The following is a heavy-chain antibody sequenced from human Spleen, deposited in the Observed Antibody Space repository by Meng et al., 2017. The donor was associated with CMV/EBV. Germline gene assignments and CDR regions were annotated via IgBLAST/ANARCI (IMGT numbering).Heavy chain of an antibody. J-gene: IGHJ4*02. V-gene: IGHV1-46*01. Sequence: ASGYSFMNFHMHWLRQAPGQRLEWIGLINPNGGSTGYTQKVQGRVIMTRVTSTNTVYMELSRLRSEDTAVYYCARGEPVVAVAILDYWGQGTLVTVSS. CDR2: INPNGGST. D-gene: IGHD2-2*01. CDR1: GYSFMNFH. CDR3: ARGEPVVAVAILDY.